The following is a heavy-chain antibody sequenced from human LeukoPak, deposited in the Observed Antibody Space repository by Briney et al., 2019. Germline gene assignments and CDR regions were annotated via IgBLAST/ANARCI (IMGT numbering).Heavy chain of an antibody. D-gene: IGHD2-8*01. Sequence: ASETLSLTCTVSGGSISSYCWSWIRQPPGKGLEWIGNIYYSGSTNYNPSLKSRVTILVDTAKSRFSLKLSSVTAADTAVYYCARDTGTRGFDYWGQGTLVTVSS. CDR2: IYYSGST. CDR1: GGSISSYC. CDR3: ARDTGTRGFDY. V-gene: IGHV4-59*01. J-gene: IGHJ4*02.